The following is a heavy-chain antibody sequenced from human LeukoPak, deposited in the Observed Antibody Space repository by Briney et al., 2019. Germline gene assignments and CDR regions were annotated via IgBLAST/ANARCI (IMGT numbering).Heavy chain of an antibody. CDR3: ARATMKLTWIQPYYMDV. CDR2: INPNSGGT. J-gene: IGHJ6*03. D-gene: IGHD5-18*01. Sequence: GASVKVSCKASGYTFTGYYMPWVRQAPGQGVEWMGWINPNSGGTNYAQKFQGRVTMTRDTSISTAYMELSRLRSDDTAVYYCARATMKLTWIQPYYMDVWGKGTTVTVSS. CDR1: GYTFTGYY. V-gene: IGHV1-2*02.